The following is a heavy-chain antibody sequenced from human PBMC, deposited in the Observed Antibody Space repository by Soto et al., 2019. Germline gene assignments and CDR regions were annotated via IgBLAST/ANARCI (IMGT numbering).Heavy chain of an antibody. D-gene: IGHD3-10*01. CDR1: GFTFSSYS. J-gene: IGHJ5*02. CDR3: ASDTYYYGSGSYSP. Sequence: EVQLVESGGGLVKPGGSLRLSCAASGFTFSSYSMNWVRQAPGKGLEWVSSISSSSSYIYYADSVKGRFTISRDNAKNSLYLQMNSLRAEDTAVYYCASDTYYYGSGSYSPCGQGPLVTVSS. CDR2: ISSSSSYI. V-gene: IGHV3-21*01.